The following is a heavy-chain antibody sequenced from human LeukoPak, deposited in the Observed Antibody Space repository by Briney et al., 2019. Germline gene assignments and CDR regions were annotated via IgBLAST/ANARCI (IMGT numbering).Heavy chain of an antibody. J-gene: IGHJ4*02. V-gene: IGHV3-30*03. CDR3: ASHDYVDY. Sequence: GGSLRLSCAASGFTFKTYGMHWVRQAPGKGLEWVAVISYDGSNKYYADSVKGRFTISRDNSKNTLYLQMNSLRAEDTAVYYCASHDYVDYWGQGTLVTVSS. CDR1: GFTFKTYG. CDR2: ISYDGSNK.